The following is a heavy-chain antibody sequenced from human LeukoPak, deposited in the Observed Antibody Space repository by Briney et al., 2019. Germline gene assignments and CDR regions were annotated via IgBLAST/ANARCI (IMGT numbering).Heavy chain of an antibody. D-gene: IGHD5-24*01. J-gene: IGHJ4*02. Sequence: PGGSLRLSCAASGFTVSYNYMSWVRQAPGKGLEWVSVIYNEGSTFYADSLKGRFTISSDNSKNTLYLQINSLRAEDTAVYYCARDGYWGQGTLVTVSS. CDR3: ARDGY. CDR2: IYNEGST. CDR1: GFTVSYNY. V-gene: IGHV3-66*02.